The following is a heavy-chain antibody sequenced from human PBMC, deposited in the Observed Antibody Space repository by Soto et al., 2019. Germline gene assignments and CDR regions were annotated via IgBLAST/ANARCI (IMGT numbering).Heavy chain of an antibody. J-gene: IGHJ4*02. D-gene: IGHD4-4*01. V-gene: IGHV1-46*03. Sequence: ASVKVSCKASGYTFTSYYMHWVRQAPGQGLEWMGIINPSGGSTSYAQKFQGRVTMTRETSTSTVYMELSSLRSEDTAVYYCAGEAHVPQSGFDYWGQGTLVTVSS. CDR1: GYTFTSYY. CDR3: AGEAHVPQSGFDY. CDR2: INPSGGST.